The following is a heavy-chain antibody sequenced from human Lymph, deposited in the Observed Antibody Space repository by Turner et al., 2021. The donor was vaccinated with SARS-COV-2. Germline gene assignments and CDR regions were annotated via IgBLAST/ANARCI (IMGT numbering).Heavy chain of an antibody. D-gene: IGHD5-18*01. CDR1: GVSFSGYY. V-gene: IGHV4-34*01. J-gene: IGHJ6*02. Sequence: QVQLQQWGAGLLKPSETLSLTCAVYGVSFSGYYWSWIRQPPGKGLEWIGEINHSGSTNYNPSLKSRVTISVDTSKNQFSLKLSSVTAADTAVYYCARGGVDTAMVRYYYYGMDVWGQGTTVTVSS. CDR2: INHSGST. CDR3: ARGGVDTAMVRYYYYGMDV.